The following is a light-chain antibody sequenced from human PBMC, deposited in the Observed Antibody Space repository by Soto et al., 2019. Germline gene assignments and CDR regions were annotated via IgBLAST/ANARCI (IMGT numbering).Light chain of an antibody. CDR3: GGWDDSLSGPV. J-gene: IGLJ2*01. CDR1: SSNIGRNY. CDR2: RNN. V-gene: IGLV1-47*01. Sequence: QSVLTQPPSVSGTPGQRVTISCSGSSSNIGRNYIYWYRQFPGTAPKLLIQRNNQRPSGVPARFSGSKSGTSASLAISGLRSEDEADYYCGGWDDSLSGPVFGGGTKLTVL.